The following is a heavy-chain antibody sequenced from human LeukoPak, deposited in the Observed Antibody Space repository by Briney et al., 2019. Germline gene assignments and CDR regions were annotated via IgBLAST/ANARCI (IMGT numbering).Heavy chain of an antibody. D-gene: IGHD6-19*01. Sequence: GGSLRLSCAASGFTFSSYSINWVRQAPGKGLEWVSSISSSSSYIYYADSVKGRFTISRDNAKNSLYLQMNSLRAEDTAVYYCARNGPGIAVAGHFDYWGQGTLVTVSS. CDR2: ISSSSSYI. CDR3: ARNGPGIAVAGHFDY. J-gene: IGHJ4*02. V-gene: IGHV3-21*01. CDR1: GFTFSSYS.